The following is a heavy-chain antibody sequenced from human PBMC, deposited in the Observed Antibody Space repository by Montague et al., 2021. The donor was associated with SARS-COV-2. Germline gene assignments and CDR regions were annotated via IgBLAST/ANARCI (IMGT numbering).Heavy chain of an antibody. J-gene: IGHJ6*02. V-gene: IGHV3-23*03. CDR1: GFTFSSYA. CDR2: IYSGGSST. Sequence: SLRLSCAASGFTFSSYAMSWVRQAPGKGLEWVSVIYSGGSSTYYADSVKGRFTISRDNSKNTLYLQMNSLRAEDTAVYYCAKDARWYYDSSGYSYYYYGMDVWGQGTTVTVS. CDR3: AKDARWYYDSSGYSYYYYGMDV. D-gene: IGHD3-22*01.